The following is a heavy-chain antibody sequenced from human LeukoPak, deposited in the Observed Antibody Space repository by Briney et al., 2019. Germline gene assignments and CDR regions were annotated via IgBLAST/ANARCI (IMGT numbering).Heavy chain of an antibody. D-gene: IGHD6-19*01. J-gene: IGHJ5*02. CDR3: AKVRYSSGYNWFDP. Sequence: PGGSLRLSCAASGFTFSSYAMSWVRQAPGKGLEWVSAINGSGGSTYYADSVKGRFTISRDNSKNTLYLQMNSLRAEDTAVYYCAKVRYSSGYNWFDPWGQGTLVTVSS. V-gene: IGHV3-23*01. CDR2: INGSGGST. CDR1: GFTFSSYA.